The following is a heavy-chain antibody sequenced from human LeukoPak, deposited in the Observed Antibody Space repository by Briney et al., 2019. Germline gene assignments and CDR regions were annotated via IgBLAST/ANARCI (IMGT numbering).Heavy chain of an antibody. Sequence: PGGSLRLSCAASGFTFSSYAMSWVRQAPGKGLVWVSAISGSGGSTYYADSVKGRFTISRDNCKNTLYLQMNSLRAEDTAVYYCAKLSGIAAVEYYFDYWGQGTLVTVSS. V-gene: IGHV3-23*01. CDR1: GFTFSSYA. CDR3: AKLSGIAAVEYYFDY. J-gene: IGHJ4*02. D-gene: IGHD6-13*01. CDR2: ISGSGGST.